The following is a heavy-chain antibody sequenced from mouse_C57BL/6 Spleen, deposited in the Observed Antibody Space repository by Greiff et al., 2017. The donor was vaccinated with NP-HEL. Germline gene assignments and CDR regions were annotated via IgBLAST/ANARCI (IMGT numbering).Heavy chain of an antibody. J-gene: IGHJ2*01. V-gene: IGHV3-6*01. D-gene: IGHD2-4*01. Sequence: EVQRVESGPGLVKPSQSLSLTCSVTGYSITSGYYWNWIRQFPGNKLEWMGYISYDGSNNYNPSLKNRISITRDTSKNQFFLKLNSVTTEDTATYYCARDLHDYDYFDYWGQGTTLTVSS. CDR1: GYSITSGYY. CDR2: ISYDGSN. CDR3: ARDLHDYDYFDY.